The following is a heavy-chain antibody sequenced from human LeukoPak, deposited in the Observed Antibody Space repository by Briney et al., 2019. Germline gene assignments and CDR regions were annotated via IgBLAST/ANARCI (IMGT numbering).Heavy chain of an antibody. CDR3: ARDWWFGDIYYMDV. V-gene: IGHV1-2*02. J-gene: IGHJ6*03. Sequence: ASVKVSCKASGYTFTGYYMHWVRQAPGQGLEWMGWINPNSGGTNYAQKFQGRVTMTRDTSISTAYMELSRLRSDDTAVYYCARDWWFGDIYYMDVWGKGTTVTISS. D-gene: IGHD3-10*01. CDR2: INPNSGGT. CDR1: GYTFTGYY.